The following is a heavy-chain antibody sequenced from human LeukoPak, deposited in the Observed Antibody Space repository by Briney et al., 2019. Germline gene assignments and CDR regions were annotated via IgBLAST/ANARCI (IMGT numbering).Heavy chain of an antibody. CDR1: RFPFSVYE. Sequence: PGGSLRLSCAVSRFPFSVYEFNWVRQAPGKGLEWVANIASSGTIKYYADSVEGRFSISRDNAKNSLYLQMNSLRVEDTGFYYCALLAVASDSDYWGQGALVTVSS. CDR2: IASSGTIK. V-gene: IGHV3-48*03. J-gene: IGHJ4*02. D-gene: IGHD6-19*01. CDR3: ALLAVASDSDY.